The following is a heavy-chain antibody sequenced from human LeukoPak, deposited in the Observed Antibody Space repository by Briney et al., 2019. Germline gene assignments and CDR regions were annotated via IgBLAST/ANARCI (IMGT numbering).Heavy chain of an antibody. CDR3: ARGGGYDYFDY. V-gene: IGHV4-4*09. D-gene: IGHD5-12*01. Sequence: SETLSLTCTVSGGSISSYYWSWIRQPPGKGLEWIGYIYTSGSTNYNPSLKSRVTISVDTSKNQFSLKLSSVTAADTAVYYCARGGGYDYFDYWGQGTLVTVSS. J-gene: IGHJ4*02. CDR1: GGSISSYY. CDR2: IYTSGST.